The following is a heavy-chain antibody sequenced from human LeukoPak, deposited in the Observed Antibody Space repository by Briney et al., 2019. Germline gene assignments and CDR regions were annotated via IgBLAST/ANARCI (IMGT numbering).Heavy chain of an antibody. CDR1: GFTFSNYW. CDR3: ARARPKDAFDI. J-gene: IGHJ3*02. V-gene: IGHV3-74*01. CDR2: INSDGSST. Sequence: GGSLRLSCAASGFTFSNYWIHWVRQAPGKGLVWVSRINSDGSSTSYADSVKGRFTISRDNAKNTLYLQMNSLRAEDTAVYYCARARPKDAFDIWGQGTMVTVSS.